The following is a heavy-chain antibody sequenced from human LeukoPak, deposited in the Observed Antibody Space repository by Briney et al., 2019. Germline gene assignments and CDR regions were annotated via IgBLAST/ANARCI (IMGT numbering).Heavy chain of an antibody. D-gene: IGHD1-26*01. Sequence: KPSETLSLTCTVSGGSISSYCWSWIRQPPGKGLEWIGYIYYSGSTNYNPSLKSRVTISVDTSKNQFSLKLSSVTAADTAVYYCARMGRRGYFDYWGQGTLVTVSS. CDR2: IYYSGST. CDR3: ARMGRRGYFDY. CDR1: GGSISSYC. J-gene: IGHJ4*02. V-gene: IGHV4-59*01.